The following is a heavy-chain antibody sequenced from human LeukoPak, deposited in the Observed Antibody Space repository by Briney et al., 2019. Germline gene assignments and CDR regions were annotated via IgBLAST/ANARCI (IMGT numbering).Heavy chain of an antibody. CDR1: GFTFSSYA. Sequence: GRSLRLSCAASGFTFSSYAMHWVRQAPGKGLEWVAVISYDGSNKYYADSVRGRFTISSDNSKNTLYLQMNSLRAEDTAVYYCARTDGYSTVTASLGYWGQGTLVTVSS. CDR2: ISYDGSNK. V-gene: IGHV3-30*04. D-gene: IGHD4-17*01. CDR3: ARTDGYSTVTASLGY. J-gene: IGHJ4*02.